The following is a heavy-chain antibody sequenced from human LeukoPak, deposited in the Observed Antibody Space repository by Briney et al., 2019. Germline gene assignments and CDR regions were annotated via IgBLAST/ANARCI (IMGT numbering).Heavy chain of an antibody. D-gene: IGHD6-13*01. Sequence: GGSLRLSCAASGFTFSGSAMHWVRQASGKGLEWVGRIRSKANSYATAYAASVKGRFTISRDDSKNTAYLQMNSLRAEDTALYYCTKDQYSNSAGWFDPWGQGTLVTVSS. V-gene: IGHV3-73*01. CDR3: TKDQYSNSAGWFDP. CDR1: GFTFSGSA. J-gene: IGHJ5*02. CDR2: IRSKANSYAT.